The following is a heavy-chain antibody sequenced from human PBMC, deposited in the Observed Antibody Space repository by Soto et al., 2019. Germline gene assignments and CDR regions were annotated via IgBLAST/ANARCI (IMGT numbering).Heavy chain of an antibody. D-gene: IGHD3-16*02. V-gene: IGHV1-69*01. CDR1: GGTFSSYA. Sequence: QVQLVQSGAEVKKPGSSVKVSCKASGGTFSSYAISWVRQAPGQGLEWMGGIIPIFGTANYAQKFQGRVTITADESTSRAYRGLRSLRSEDTAVHYCAVRSLGELSFYNWFDPWGHGTLVTVSS. CDR3: AVRSLGELSFYNWFDP. J-gene: IGHJ5*02. CDR2: IIPIFGTA.